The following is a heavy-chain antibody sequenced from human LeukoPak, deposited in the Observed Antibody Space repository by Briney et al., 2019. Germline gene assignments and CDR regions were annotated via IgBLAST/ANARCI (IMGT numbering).Heavy chain of an antibody. D-gene: IGHD2-15*01. CDR3: ARGADGVSSNSRGWFDP. Sequence: GGSLLLSCAASGFTFNRYNMNWVRRAPGKGLEWVSSISTSSSYIYYADSVRGRFTISRDNAKNSLYLQMNSLRAEDTAVYSCARGADGVSSNSRGWFDPWGQGTLVTVSS. CDR1: GFTFNRYN. V-gene: IGHV3-21*01. CDR2: ISTSSSYI. J-gene: IGHJ5*02.